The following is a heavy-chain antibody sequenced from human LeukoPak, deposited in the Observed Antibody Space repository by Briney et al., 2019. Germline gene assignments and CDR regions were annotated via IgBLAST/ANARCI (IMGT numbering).Heavy chain of an antibody. Sequence: GESLKISCKGSGYSFTSYWTAWGRQVPGKGLEWMGIIYPGDSDTRYSPSFQGQVTISADKSISTAYLQWSSLKASDTAMYYCARHYADFWSGYYYWGQGTLVTVSS. V-gene: IGHV5-51*01. CDR1: GYSFTSYW. D-gene: IGHD3-3*01. CDR3: ARHYADFWSGYYY. CDR2: IYPGDSDT. J-gene: IGHJ4*02.